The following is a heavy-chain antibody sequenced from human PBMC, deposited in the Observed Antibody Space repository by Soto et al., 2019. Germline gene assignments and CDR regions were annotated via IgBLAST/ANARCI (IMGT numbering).Heavy chain of an antibody. CDR3: AADAQQDDFWSSYPYYFYSMDV. Sequence: ASVKVSCKASGFSFSDYFMNWVRQAPGQGLEWMGIINPSGDSRNYAQKFQGRVTITRDTSTSTVYMDLSSLRPEDTAMYYCAADAQQDDFWSSYPYYFYSMDVWGQGTTVTVSS. J-gene: IGHJ6*02. CDR1: GFSFSDYF. CDR2: INPSGDSR. V-gene: IGHV1-46*01. D-gene: IGHD3-3*01.